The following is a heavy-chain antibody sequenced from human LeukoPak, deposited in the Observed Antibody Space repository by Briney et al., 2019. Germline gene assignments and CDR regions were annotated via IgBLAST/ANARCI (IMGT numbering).Heavy chain of an antibody. CDR2: ISYDGSNK. J-gene: IGHJ4*02. D-gene: IGHD3-22*01. V-gene: IGHV3-30-3*01. CDR3: ARVPGYDSSGYFDY. Sequence: GGSLRLSCAASGFTFTSYSMSWVRQAPGKGLEWVAVISYDGSNKYYADSVKGRFTISRDNSKNTLYLQMNSLRAEDTAVYYCARVPGYDSSGYFDYWGQGTLVTVSS. CDR1: GFTFTSYS.